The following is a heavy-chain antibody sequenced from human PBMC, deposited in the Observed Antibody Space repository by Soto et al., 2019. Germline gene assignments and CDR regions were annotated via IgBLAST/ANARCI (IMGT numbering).Heavy chain of an antibody. D-gene: IGHD6-13*01. CDR2: TYYRSKWYN. CDR3: ASGARAAFDY. V-gene: IGHV6-1*01. CDR1: GDSVSSNSAA. J-gene: IGHJ4*02. Sequence: PSQTLSLTCAISGDSVSSNSAAWNWIRQSPSRGLEWLGRTYYRSKWYNEYAVSVQSRMTINPDTSKNQFSLQLNSVTPEDTAVYYCASGARAAFDYWGQGVLVTVSS.